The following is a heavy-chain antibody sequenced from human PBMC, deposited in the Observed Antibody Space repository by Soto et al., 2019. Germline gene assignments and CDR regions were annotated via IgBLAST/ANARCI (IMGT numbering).Heavy chain of an antibody. V-gene: IGHV1-69*13. CDR1: GGTFSSYA. D-gene: IGHD2-15*01. CDR2: IIPIFGTA. CDR3: ARALGYCSGGSCYWFDP. Sequence: ASVKVSCKASGGTFSSYAISWVRQAPGQGLEWMGGIIPIFGTANYAQKFQGRVTITADESTSTAYMELSSLRSEDTAVYYCARALGYCSGGSCYWFDPWGQGTLVTVSS. J-gene: IGHJ5*02.